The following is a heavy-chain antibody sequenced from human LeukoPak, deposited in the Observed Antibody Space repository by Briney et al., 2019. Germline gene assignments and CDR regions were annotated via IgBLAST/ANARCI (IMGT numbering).Heavy chain of an antibody. V-gene: IGHV3-9*01. Sequence: GGSLRLSCAASGFTFDDYAMHWVRQAPGKGLEWVSGISWNSGSIGYADSVKGRFTISRDNAKNSLYLQMNSLRAEDTALYYCAKDGITARPGGYYFDDWGQGTLVTVSS. CDR3: AKDGITARPGGYYFDD. CDR2: ISWNSGSI. D-gene: IGHD6-6*01. CDR1: GFTFDDYA. J-gene: IGHJ4*02.